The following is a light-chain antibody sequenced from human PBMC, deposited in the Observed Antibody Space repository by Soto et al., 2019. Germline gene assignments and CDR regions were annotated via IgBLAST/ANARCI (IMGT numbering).Light chain of an antibody. CDR2: DAS. CDR1: QSVSSY. V-gene: IGKV3-11*01. CDR3: QQRSNWPPVRPT. J-gene: IGKJ4*01. Sequence: EIVLTQSPATLSLSRGERATLSCRASQSVSSYLAWYQQKPGQAPRLLIYDASNRATGIPARFSGSGSGTDFTLTISSLEPEDFAVYYCQQRSNWPPVRPTFGGGTKVEIK.